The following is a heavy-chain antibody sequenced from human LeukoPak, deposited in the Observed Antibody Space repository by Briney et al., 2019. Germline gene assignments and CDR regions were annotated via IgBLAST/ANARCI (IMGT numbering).Heavy chain of an antibody. CDR3: AREERGGLGGNLGGLFASYYTYYYMDV. CDR2: INPSDGAT. J-gene: IGHJ6*03. D-gene: IGHD4-23*01. Sequence: ASVKVSCRASGYTFTMYYIHWVRQAPGQGLEWMAMINPSDGATTYAQRFQGRVSMTRDMSTTTVYMGLRSLTSEDTAVYFCAREERGGLGGNLGGLFASYYTYYYMDVWGRGTTVTVSS. CDR1: GYTFTMYY. V-gene: IGHV1-46*01.